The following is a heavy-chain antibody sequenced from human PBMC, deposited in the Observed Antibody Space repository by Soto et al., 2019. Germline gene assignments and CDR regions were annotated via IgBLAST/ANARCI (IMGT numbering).Heavy chain of an antibody. CDR3: ASGGDIVDSPEGDYYKDMDV. CDR2: ISFDEANK. D-gene: IGHD5-12*01. V-gene: IGHV3-30*14. Sequence: QVQLVESGGGVVEPAKSIRLACAASEFPVRNYAMHWVRQAPGKGLEWVGVISFDEANKFYADSVEGRFTISRDNSKNTLYLQMNSLRPEDTAMYYCASGGDIVDSPEGDYYKDMDVWGQGTTLSVSS. J-gene: IGHJ6*02. CDR1: EFPVRNYA.